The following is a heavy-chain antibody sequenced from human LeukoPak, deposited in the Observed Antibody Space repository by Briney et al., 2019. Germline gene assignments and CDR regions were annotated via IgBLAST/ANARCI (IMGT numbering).Heavy chain of an antibody. CDR2: ISASGDRT. CDR1: GFTFSNYA. V-gene: IGHV3-23*01. J-gene: IGHJ4*02. Sequence: GGSLRLSCAASGFTFSNYAMTWVRQAPGKGLEWVSSISASGDRTYYTESVKGRFTVSRDNSKNTLYLQMNSLRAEDTAVYYCARISGFSGSHWVYWGQGTLATVSS. CDR3: ARISGFSGSHWVY. D-gene: IGHD1-26*01.